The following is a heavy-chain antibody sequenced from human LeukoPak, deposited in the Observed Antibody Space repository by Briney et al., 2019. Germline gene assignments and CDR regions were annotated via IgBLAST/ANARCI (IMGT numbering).Heavy chain of an antibody. J-gene: IGHJ4*02. CDR1: GFXFSNYA. D-gene: IGHD1-26*01. Sequence: GGSLRLSCEASGFXFSNYAMSWVRLAPGRGLEWVSVISGSGITTFYADSVKGRFTISRDNSKNTLYLQMNSLRAEDTAVYYCAKERREQSRDNYFDYWGQGTLVTVSS. CDR2: ISGSGITT. V-gene: IGHV3-23*01. CDR3: AKERREQSRDNYFDY.